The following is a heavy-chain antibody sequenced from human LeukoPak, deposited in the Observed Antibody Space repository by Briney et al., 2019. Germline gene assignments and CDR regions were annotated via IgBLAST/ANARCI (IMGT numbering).Heavy chain of an antibody. CDR3: ARVAYYYDSSGYLTDAFDI. V-gene: IGHV1-18*01. CDR2: ISAYNGNT. D-gene: IGHD3-22*01. CDR1: GYTFTSYG. Sequence: ASVKVSCKASGYTFTSYGISWVRQAPGQGLEWMGWISAYNGNTHYAQKLQGRVTMTTDTSTSTAYMELRSLRSADTAVYYCARVAYYYDSSGYLTDAFDIWGQGTMVTVSS. J-gene: IGHJ3*02.